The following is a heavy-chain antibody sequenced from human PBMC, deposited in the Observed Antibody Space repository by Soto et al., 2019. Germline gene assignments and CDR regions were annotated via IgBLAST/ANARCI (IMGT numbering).Heavy chain of an antibody. CDR3: AKGREKIVVVITMDY. CDR1: GFTFSSYA. CDR2: ISGSGGST. Sequence: GGSLRLSCAASGFTFSSYAMSWVRQAPGKGLEWVSAISGSGGSTYYADSVKGRFTISRDNSKNTLYLQMNSLRAEDTAVYYCAKGREKIVVVITMDYWGQGTLVTVSS. J-gene: IGHJ4*02. D-gene: IGHD3-22*01. V-gene: IGHV3-23*01.